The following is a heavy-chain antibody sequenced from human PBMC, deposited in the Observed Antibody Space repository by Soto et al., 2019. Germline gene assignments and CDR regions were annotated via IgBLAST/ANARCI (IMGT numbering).Heavy chain of an antibody. D-gene: IGHD1-20*01. CDR2: ISYDGSNK. Sequence: GGSLRLSCAAPGFTFSSYGMHWVRQAPGKGLEWVAVISYDGSNKYYADSGKGRFTISRDNSKNTLYLQMNSLRAEDTAVYYCAKAADITYYFDHWGQGTLVTV. CDR1: GFTFSSYG. J-gene: IGHJ4*02. V-gene: IGHV3-30*18. CDR3: AKAADITYYFDH.